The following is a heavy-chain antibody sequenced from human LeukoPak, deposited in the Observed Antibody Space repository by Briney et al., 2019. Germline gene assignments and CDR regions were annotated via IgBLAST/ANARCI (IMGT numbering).Heavy chain of an antibody. CDR2: IYYSGSA. J-gene: IGHJ6*02. V-gene: IGHV4-4*02. CDR3: ARRQVTSGDGMDV. Sequence: SETLSLTCAVSGGSITSSNWWTWVRQPPGKGLEWIGEIYYSGSANHNPSLKSRVTISVDTSKNQFSLKLSSVTAADTAVYYCARRQVTSGDGMDVWGQGTTVAVSS. D-gene: IGHD2-21*02. CDR1: GGSITSSNW.